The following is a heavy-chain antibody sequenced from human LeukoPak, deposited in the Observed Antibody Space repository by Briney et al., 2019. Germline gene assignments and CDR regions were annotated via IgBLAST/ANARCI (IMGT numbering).Heavy chain of an antibody. J-gene: IGHJ1*01. V-gene: IGHV3-30-3*01. CDR3: ASRSAGYCSSTSCYRRVDFQH. Sequence: GRSLRLSCAASGFTFSSYAMHWVRQAPGKGLEWVAVISYDGSNKYYADSVKGRFTVSRGNSKNTLYLQMNSLRAEDTAVYYCASRSAGYCSSTSCYRRVDFQHWGQGTLVTVSS. D-gene: IGHD2-2*01. CDR2: ISYDGSNK. CDR1: GFTFSSYA.